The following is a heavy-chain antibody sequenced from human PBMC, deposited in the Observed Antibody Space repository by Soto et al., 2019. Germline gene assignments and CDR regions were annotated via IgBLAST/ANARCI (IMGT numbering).Heavy chain of an antibody. CDR2: ISGSGDDT. CDR3: ANPIPKTGTTLGF. Sequence: QLLESGGGFVQPGGSLRLSCVASGFTFSNFAMAWVRQAPGEGLEWVSAISGSGDDTFYADSMKGRFTISRDNSKYTLYLQINSLRAEDTAVYYCANPIPKTGTTLGFWGQGTLVTVSS. J-gene: IGHJ4*02. V-gene: IGHV3-23*01. CDR1: GFTFSNFA. D-gene: IGHD1-1*01.